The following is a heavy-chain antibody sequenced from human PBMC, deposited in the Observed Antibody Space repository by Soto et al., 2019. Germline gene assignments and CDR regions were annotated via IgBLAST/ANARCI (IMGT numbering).Heavy chain of an antibody. J-gene: IGHJ5*02. CDR3: ASSDYYDFWSGAYNWFDP. CDR2: INAGNGNT. Sequence: ASVKVSCKASGYTFTSYAMHWVRQAPGQRLEWMGWINAGNGNTKYSQKFQGRVTITRDTSASTAYMELSSLRSEDTAVYHCASSDYYDFWSGAYNWFDPWGQGTLVTVSS. D-gene: IGHD3-3*01. V-gene: IGHV1-3*01. CDR1: GYTFTSYA.